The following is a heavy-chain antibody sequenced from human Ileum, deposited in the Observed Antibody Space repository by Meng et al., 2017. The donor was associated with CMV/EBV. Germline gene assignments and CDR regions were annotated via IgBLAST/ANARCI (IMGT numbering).Heavy chain of an antibody. CDR1: GFTFSTYA. D-gene: IGHD6-13*01. J-gene: IGHJ4*02. CDR2: ISGTGGQT. Sequence: DTGFTFSTYAMSWVRQAPGKGLEWVSGISGTGGQTYYAGSVKSRFTISRDNSKNTLFLQINGLRAEDTAVYYCAKDRRNGAAAGIENWGQGTLVTVSS. CDR3: AKDRRNGAAAGIEN. V-gene: IGHV3-23*01.